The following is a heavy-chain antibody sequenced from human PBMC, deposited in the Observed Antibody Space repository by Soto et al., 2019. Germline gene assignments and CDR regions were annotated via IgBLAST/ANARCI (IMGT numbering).Heavy chain of an antibody. V-gene: IGHV3-23*01. CDR3: AKDLGGSPSFDY. D-gene: IGHD3-16*01. J-gene: IGHJ4*02. CDR1: GFSSSSYA. Sequence: GGSLRLSCAACGFSSSSYAMSWVRQAPGKGMEWVSAISGSGGSTYYADSVKGRFTISRDNSKNTLYLQMNSLRAEDTAVYYCAKDLGGSPSFDYWGQGTLVTVPQ. CDR2: ISGSGGST.